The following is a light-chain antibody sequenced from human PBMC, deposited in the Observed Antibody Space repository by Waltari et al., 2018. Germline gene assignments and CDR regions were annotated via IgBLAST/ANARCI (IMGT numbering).Light chain of an antibody. CDR1: QSVSSY. J-gene: IGKJ2*01. V-gene: IGKV3-11*01. Sequence: EIVLTQSPDTRSLSPGERATPSCRASQSVSSYLAWYQQKPGQAPRLLIYDASNRATGIPARFSGSGSGTDFTLTISSLEPEDFAGYYCQQRSNWPPGYTVCQGTKLEIK. CDR2: DAS. CDR3: QQRSNWPPGYT.